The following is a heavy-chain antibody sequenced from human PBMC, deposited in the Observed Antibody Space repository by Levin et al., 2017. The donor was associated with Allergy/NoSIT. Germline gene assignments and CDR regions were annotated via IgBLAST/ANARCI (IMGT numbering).Heavy chain of an antibody. V-gene: IGHV4-59*01. CDR3: ASVGWFGELPDY. D-gene: IGHD3-10*01. J-gene: IGHJ4*02. CDR1: GGSISSYY. Sequence: ESLKISCTVSGGSISSYYWSWIRQPPGKGLEWIGYIYYSGSTNYNPSLKSRVTISVDTSKNQFSLKLSSVTAADTAVYYCASVGWFGELPDYWGQGTLVTVSS. CDR2: IYYSGST.